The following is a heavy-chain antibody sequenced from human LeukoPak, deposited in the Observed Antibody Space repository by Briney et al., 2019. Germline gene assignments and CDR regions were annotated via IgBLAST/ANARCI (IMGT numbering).Heavy chain of an antibody. CDR2: IYPGDSDT. CDR3: ARSSYCSGGSCYGAGYYYGMDV. D-gene: IGHD2-15*01. V-gene: IGHV5-51*01. Sequence: GESLQISCQGSGYSFTSYWIGWVRQMPGKGLEWMGIIYPGDSDTRYSPSFQGQVTISADKSISTAYLQWSSLKASDTAMYYCARSSYCSGGSCYGAGYYYGMDVWGQGTTVTVSS. J-gene: IGHJ6*02. CDR1: GYSFTSYW.